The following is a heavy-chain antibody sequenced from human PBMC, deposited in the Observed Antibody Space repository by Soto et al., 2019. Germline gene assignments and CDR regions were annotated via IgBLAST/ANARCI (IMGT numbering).Heavy chain of an antibody. CDR2: INHSGST. J-gene: IGHJ6*02. CDR1: GGSFSGYY. CDR3: ARGTSGDIVVVPAAKEVGYYYYGMDV. Sequence: KTSETLSLTCAVYGGSFSGYYWSWIRQPPGKGLEWIGEINHSGSTNYNPSLKSRVTISVDTSKNQFSLKLSSVTAADTAAYYCARGTSGDIVVVPAAKEVGYYYYGMDVWGQGTTVTVSS. D-gene: IGHD2-2*01. V-gene: IGHV4-34*01.